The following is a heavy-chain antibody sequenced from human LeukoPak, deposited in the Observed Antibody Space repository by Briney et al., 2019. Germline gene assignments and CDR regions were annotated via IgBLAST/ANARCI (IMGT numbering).Heavy chain of an antibody. D-gene: IGHD6-13*01. J-gene: IGHJ6*02. CDR2: IYYSGST. CDR1: GGSISSGGYY. CDR3: ARGAYSSSWYSYYYGMDV. V-gene: IGHV4-31*03. Sequence: KSSETLSLTCTVSGGSISSGGYYWSWIRQPPGKGLEWIGYIYYSGSTYYNPSLKSRVTISVDTSKNQFSLKLSSVTAADTAVYYCARGAYSSSWYSYYYGMDVWGQGTTDTVSS.